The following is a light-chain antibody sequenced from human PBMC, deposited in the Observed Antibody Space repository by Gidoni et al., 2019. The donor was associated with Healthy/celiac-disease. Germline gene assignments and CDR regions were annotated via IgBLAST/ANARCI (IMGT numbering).Light chain of an antibody. CDR1: QSVSSNY. Sequence: PGTMSLSPGERATLSCRASQSVSSNYLAWYQQKPGQAPRLLIYGASSRATGIPDRFSGSGSGTDFTLTISRLEPEDFAVYYCQQYGSSPGTFGQGTKVEIK. J-gene: IGKJ1*01. CDR2: GAS. CDR3: QQYGSSPGT. V-gene: IGKV3-20*01.